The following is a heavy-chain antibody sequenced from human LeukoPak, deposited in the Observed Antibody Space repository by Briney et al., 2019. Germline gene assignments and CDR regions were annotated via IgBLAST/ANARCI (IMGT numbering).Heavy chain of an antibody. CDR3: ARVGYYYDSSGLWYFDL. J-gene: IGHJ2*01. CDR1: GGSFSGYY. Sequence: SETLSLTCAVYGGSFSGYYWSWLRQPPGKGLEWIGEINHSGSTNYNPSLKSRVTISVDTSKNQFSLKLSSVTAADTAVYYCARVGYYYDSSGLWYFDLWGRGTLVTVSS. CDR2: INHSGST. D-gene: IGHD3-22*01. V-gene: IGHV4-34*01.